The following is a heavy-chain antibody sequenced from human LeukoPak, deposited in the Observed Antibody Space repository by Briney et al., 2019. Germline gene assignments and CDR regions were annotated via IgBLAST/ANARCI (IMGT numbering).Heavy chain of an antibody. Sequence: GGSLRLSCAASGFTFSTFAMIWVRQPPGKGLEWVSSIFPSGGEIHYADSVRGRFTISRDNSKSTLSLQMNSLRAEDTAIYYCATYRQVLLPFESWGQGTLVTVSA. V-gene: IGHV3-23*01. CDR3: ATYRQVLLPFES. CDR1: GFTFSTFA. CDR2: IFPSGGEI. J-gene: IGHJ4*02. D-gene: IGHD2-8*02.